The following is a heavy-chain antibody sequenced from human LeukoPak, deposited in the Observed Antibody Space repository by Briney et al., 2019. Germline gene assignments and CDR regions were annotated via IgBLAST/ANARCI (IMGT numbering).Heavy chain of an antibody. D-gene: IGHD6-13*01. Sequence: SETLPLTCAVYGGSFSGYYWSWIRQPPGKGLEWIGEINHSGSTNYNPSLKSRVTISVDTSKNQFSLKLSSVTAADTAVYYCARGASSWRASKDYYFDYWGQGTLVTVSS. CDR2: INHSGST. J-gene: IGHJ4*02. CDR1: GGSFSGYY. CDR3: ARGASSWRASKDYYFDY. V-gene: IGHV4-34*01.